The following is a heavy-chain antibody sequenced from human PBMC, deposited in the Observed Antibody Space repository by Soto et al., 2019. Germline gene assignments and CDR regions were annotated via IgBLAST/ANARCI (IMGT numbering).Heavy chain of an antibody. D-gene: IGHD3-10*01. CDR3: ARDNYYGYGGCTVWYFDL. CDR2: INASGEST. Sequence: RASVKVSCKASGDALTNHWMHWVRQAPGLGLEWMGGINASGESTEYAQKLQGRVTMTRDTSTSTAYMEVSSLRSDDTAVYYCARDNYYGYGGCTVWYFDLWGRGTLGTGSS. V-gene: IGHV1-46*04. CDR1: GDALTNHW. J-gene: IGHJ2*01.